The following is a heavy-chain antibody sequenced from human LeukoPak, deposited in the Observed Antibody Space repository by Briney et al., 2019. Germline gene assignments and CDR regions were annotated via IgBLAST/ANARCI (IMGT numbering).Heavy chain of an antibody. CDR2: INSSRGST. D-gene: IGHD3-10*01. J-gene: IGHJ3*02. Sequence: ASVKVSCKASGYTFTNYYMHWVRQAPGQGLEWMGIINSSRGSTSYAQKFQGRVTMTGDASTSTVYMELSSLRSEDTAVYYCVREYYGSGMHAFDIWGQGTMVTVSS. V-gene: IGHV1-46*01. CDR3: VREYYGSGMHAFDI. CDR1: GYTFTNYY.